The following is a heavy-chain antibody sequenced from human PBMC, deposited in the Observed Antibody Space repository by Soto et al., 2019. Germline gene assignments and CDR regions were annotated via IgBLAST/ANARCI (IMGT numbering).Heavy chain of an antibody. V-gene: IGHV3-74*01. Sequence: LRLSCAASGFTFNTWMHWVRQAPGEGLVWVSSIDSDGSITSYADSVKGRFTISRDNAKNTLYLQMNSLRAEDTAVYYCATLGLQQAFWGQGTLVTVSS. D-gene: IGHD2-21*02. J-gene: IGHJ4*02. CDR2: IDSDGSIT. CDR1: GFTFNTW. CDR3: ATLGLQQAF.